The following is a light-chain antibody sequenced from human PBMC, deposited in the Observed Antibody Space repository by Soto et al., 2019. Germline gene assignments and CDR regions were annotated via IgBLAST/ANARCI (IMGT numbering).Light chain of an antibody. CDR2: GAS. CDR3: QQYGSSPLAT. Sequence: EIVLTQSPGTLSLSPGERATLSCRASQSVSSSYLAWYQQKPGQAPRLLIYGASNSATGIPDRFSGSGSGTDFTLTISRLEPEDFAVYYCQQYGSSPLATFGQGTRLEIK. CDR1: QSVSSSY. V-gene: IGKV3-20*01. J-gene: IGKJ5*01.